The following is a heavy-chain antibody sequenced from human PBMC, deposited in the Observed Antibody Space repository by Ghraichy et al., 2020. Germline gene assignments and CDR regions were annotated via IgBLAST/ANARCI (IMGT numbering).Heavy chain of an antibody. CDR1: GGPISSTSHY. CDR3: AGQSRDPSNAGFRPTYFDA. CDR2: MYYSGST. V-gene: IGHV4-39*01. J-gene: IGHJ4*02. D-gene: IGHD3-9*01. Sequence: SQTLSLTCTVSGGPISSTSHYWGWVRQPPGKGPEWIATMYYSGSTYYKRSLRSRVTMSVDTSKSQFSLNLSSVTAADTAVYYCAGQSRDPSNAGFRPTYFDAWGQGALVTVAS.